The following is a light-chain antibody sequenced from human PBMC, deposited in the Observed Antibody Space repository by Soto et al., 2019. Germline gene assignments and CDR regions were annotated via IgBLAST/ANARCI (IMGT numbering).Light chain of an antibody. CDR3: SSYSISTAYL. V-gene: IGLV2-14*01. CDR1: SSDVGGYDY. Sequence: SVLTQPASVFGSPGQSLTISCTGTSSDVGGYDYVSWYQLHPGKAPTPMVFEVSNRPSGVSYRFSGSKSGNTASLTISGLQAEDEADYVCSSYSISTAYLFGTGTNVTV. J-gene: IGLJ1*01. CDR2: EVS.